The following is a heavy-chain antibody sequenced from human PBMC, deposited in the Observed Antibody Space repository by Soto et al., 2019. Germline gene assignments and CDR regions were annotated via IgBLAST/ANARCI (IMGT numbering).Heavy chain of an antibody. Sequence: GRSLRLSCAASGFTFSSYGMHWVRQAPGKGLERVAVISYDGSNKYYADSVKGRFTISRDNSKNTLYLQMNSLRAEDTAVYYCAKDGYVAWLYYYYYGMDVWYPETTLTTSS. V-gene: IGHV3-30*18. J-gene: IGHJ6*02. CDR2: ISYDGSNK. CDR3: AKDGYVAWLYYYYYGMDV. D-gene: IGHD6-13*01. CDR1: GFTFSSYG.